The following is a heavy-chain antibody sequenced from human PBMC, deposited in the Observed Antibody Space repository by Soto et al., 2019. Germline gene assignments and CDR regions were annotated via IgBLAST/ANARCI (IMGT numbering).Heavy chain of an antibody. CDR1: GYTFTSYG. J-gene: IGHJ3*02. CDR3: ARDGGSSWADRLDGQDAFDI. Sequence: QVQLVQSGAEVKKPGASVKVSCKASGYTFTSYGISWVRQAPGQGLEWMGWISAYNGNTNYAQKLQGRVTMTTDTSTGRAYMELRSLRSDDTAVYYCARDGGSSWADRLDGQDAFDIWGQGTMVTVSS. CDR2: ISAYNGNT. V-gene: IGHV1-18*01. D-gene: IGHD6-13*01.